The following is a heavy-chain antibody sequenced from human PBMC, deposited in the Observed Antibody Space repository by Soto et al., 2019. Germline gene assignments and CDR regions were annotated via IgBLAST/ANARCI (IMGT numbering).Heavy chain of an antibody. Sequence: PGWSLRLSCAASGFTFNNYAMSWVRQAPGKGLEWVSVISPAGGGTYYADSVKGRFTISRDNSKNTLFLQMNSLRVEDTAIYFCAKDRPGVTETTPWAWGQGTLVTVSS. CDR1: GFTFNNYA. CDR3: AKDRPGVTETTPWA. D-gene: IGHD1-20*01. CDR2: ISPAGGGT. V-gene: IGHV3-23*01. J-gene: IGHJ1*01.